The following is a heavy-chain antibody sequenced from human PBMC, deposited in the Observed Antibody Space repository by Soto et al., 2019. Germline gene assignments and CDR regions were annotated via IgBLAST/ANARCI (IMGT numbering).Heavy chain of an antibody. V-gene: IGHV1-2*02. D-gene: IGHD3-22*01. CDR1: GYTFTGYY. CDR3: ARDHTMIVGQVGY. Sequence: AASVKVSCKASGYTFTGYYMHWVRQAPGQGLEWMGWINPNSGGTNYAQKFQGRVTMTRDTSISTAYMELSRLRSDDTAVYYCARDHTMIVGQVGYWGQGTLVTVSS. J-gene: IGHJ4*02. CDR2: INPNSGGT.